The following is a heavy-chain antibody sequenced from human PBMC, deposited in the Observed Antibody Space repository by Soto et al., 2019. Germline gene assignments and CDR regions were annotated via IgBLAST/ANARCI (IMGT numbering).Heavy chain of an antibody. CDR2: ISYDGSNK. J-gene: IGHJ4*02. V-gene: IGHV3-30-3*01. CDR1: GFTFSSYA. D-gene: IGHD6-19*01. Sequence: QVQLVESGGGVVQPGRSLRLSCAASGFTFSSYAMHWVRQAPGKGLEWGAVISYDGSNKYYADSVKGRFTISRDNSKNTLYLQMNSLRAEDTAVYYCARDPYSSGWYYFDYWGQGTLVTVSS. CDR3: ARDPYSSGWYYFDY.